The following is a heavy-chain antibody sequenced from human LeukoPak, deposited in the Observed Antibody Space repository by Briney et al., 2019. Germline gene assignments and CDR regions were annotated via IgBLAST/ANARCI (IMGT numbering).Heavy chain of an antibody. CDR1: GFNFSDYA. D-gene: IGHD5-18*01. CDR3: ARAGYSFDSPNYFDY. Sequence: GGSLRLSCSASGFNFSDYAMHWVRQAPGKGLEYVSGINLNGGTTYNADSVKGRFTVSRDNSRNTLYLQMSSLRAEDTAVYYCARAGYSFDSPNYFDYWGQGTLVTVSS. V-gene: IGHV3-64*04. J-gene: IGHJ4*02. CDR2: INLNGGTT.